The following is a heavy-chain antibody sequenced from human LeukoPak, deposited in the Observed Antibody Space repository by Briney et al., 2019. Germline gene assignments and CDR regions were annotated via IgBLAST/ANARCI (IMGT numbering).Heavy chain of an antibody. J-gene: IGHJ4*02. V-gene: IGHV1-18*01. Sequence: ASVKVSCKASGYTFSSYGISWVRQAPGQGLEWMGWISAYNGNTNYAQKLQGRVTMTTDTSTSTAYMKLRSLRSDDTAVYYCATVTYYYDSSGSTTALDYWGQGTLVTVSS. CDR3: ATVTYYYDSSGSTTALDY. D-gene: IGHD3-22*01. CDR2: ISAYNGNT. CDR1: GYTFSSYG.